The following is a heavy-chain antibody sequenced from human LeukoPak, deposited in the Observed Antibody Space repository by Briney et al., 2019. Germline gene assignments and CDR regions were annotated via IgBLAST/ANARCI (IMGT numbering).Heavy chain of an antibody. D-gene: IGHD5-18*01. CDR3: ARGPSTWIQLWVQLGFDY. CDR1: GYTFTSYY. V-gene: IGHV1-46*01. J-gene: IGHJ4*02. Sequence: ASVKVSCKASGYTFTSYYMHWVRQAPGQGLEWMGIINPSGGSTSYAQKFQGRVTMTRDTSTSTVYMELSSLRSEDTAVYYCARGPSTWIQLWVQLGFDYWGQGTLVTVSS. CDR2: INPSGGST.